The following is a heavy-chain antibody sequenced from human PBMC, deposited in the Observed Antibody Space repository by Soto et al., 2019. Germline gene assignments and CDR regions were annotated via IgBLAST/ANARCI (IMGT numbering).Heavy chain of an antibody. CDR2: IYYSGST. V-gene: IGHV4-30-4*01. CDR3: ARTEVAGTTGY. Sequence: SETLSLTCTVSGGSISSGDYYWSWIRQPPGKGLEWIGYIYYSGSTYYNPSLKSRVTISVDTSKNQFSLKLSSVTAADTAVYYCARTEVAGTTGYWGQGTLVTVSS. J-gene: IGHJ4*02. CDR1: GGSISSGDYY. D-gene: IGHD1-7*01.